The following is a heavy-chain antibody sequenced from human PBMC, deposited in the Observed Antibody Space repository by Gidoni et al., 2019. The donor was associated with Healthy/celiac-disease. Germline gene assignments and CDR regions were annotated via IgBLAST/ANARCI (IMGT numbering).Heavy chain of an antibody. J-gene: IGHJ6*03. CDR1: GLTFWDYS. CDR2: IRSSRSTI. V-gene: IGHV3-11*01. D-gene: IGHD6-13*01. CDR3: ARVAAAGIPYDYYYMDV. Sequence: QVQLVESGGGLVKPGGSMRLCCAASGLTFWDYSMRWIRLAPGKGLEWVSYIRSSRSTIYYPDSVKARFTISRDHAKNSLYLQINSLRTEDTAVYDCARVAAAGIPYDYYYMDVWGKGTTVTVSS.